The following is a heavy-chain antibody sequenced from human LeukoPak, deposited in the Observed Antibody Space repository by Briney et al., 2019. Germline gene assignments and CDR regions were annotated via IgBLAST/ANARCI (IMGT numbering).Heavy chain of an antibody. D-gene: IGHD3-10*02. J-gene: IGHJ4*02. V-gene: IGHV1-18*01. Sequence: WASVKVSCKASGYTFTSYDINWVRQAPGQGLEWMGWISAYNGNTNYAQKLQGRVTMTTDTSTSTAYMELRSLRSDDTAVYYCARDGIGSDYVRYFDYWGQGTLVTVSS. CDR1: GYTFTSYD. CDR2: ISAYNGNT. CDR3: ARDGIGSDYVRYFDY.